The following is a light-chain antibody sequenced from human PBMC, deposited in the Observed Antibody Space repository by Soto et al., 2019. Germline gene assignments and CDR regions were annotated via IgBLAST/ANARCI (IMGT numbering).Light chain of an antibody. CDR3: QQDDNRPPFS. J-gene: IGKJ3*01. Sequence: DIQMTQSPSSLSASVGDRVTITCQASQDISNYLKWYQQKPVKATKLLIYDASNLETGVPSRFSRSESEKEFTFTISSLQPEDIATYYCQQDDNRPPFSFGPGTKVDIK. CDR2: DAS. CDR1: QDISNY. V-gene: IGKV1-33*01.